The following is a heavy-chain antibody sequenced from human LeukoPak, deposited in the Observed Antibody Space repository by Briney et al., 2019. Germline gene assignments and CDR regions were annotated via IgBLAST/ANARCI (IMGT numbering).Heavy chain of an antibody. J-gene: IGHJ6*02. V-gene: IGHV3-15*01. Sequence: GGSLGLSCVASGFTFSHAWMNWVRQAPGKGLEWVGRIKNEGEGGTTDYAAPVKGRFTISRDDSKNTVYLEMNRLGTEDTAVYYCVADPANCCYALDVWGQGTTVIVSS. CDR1: GFTFSHAW. CDR2: IKNEGEGGTT. CDR3: VADPANCCYALDV.